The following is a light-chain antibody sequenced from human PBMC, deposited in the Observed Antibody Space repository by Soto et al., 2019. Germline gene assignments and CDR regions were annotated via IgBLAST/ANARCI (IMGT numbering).Light chain of an antibody. Sequence: QSALTQPASVSGSPGQSMTISCTGTSSDVGSYNLVSWYQQHPGTAPKLMIYEDNKRASGVSNRFSGSTSGITASLTISVLQAEDEADYYCCSYAGSSTWVFGGGTKLTVL. J-gene: IGLJ3*02. CDR3: CSYAGSSTWV. CDR1: SSDVGSYNL. CDR2: EDN. V-gene: IGLV2-23*01.